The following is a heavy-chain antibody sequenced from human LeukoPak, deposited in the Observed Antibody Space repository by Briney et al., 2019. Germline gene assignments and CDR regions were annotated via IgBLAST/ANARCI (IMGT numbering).Heavy chain of an antibody. D-gene: IGHD5-12*01. CDR2: IYYSGST. J-gene: IGHJ4*02. CDR1: GGSISSSSYY. CDR3: ARLADLTVADY. V-gene: IGHV4-39*01. Sequence: SETLSLTCTVSGGSISSSSYYWGWIRQPPGKGLEWIGSIYYSGSTYYNPSLKSRVTISVDTSKNQFSLKLSSVTAADTAVYYCARLADLTVADYWGQGILVTVSS.